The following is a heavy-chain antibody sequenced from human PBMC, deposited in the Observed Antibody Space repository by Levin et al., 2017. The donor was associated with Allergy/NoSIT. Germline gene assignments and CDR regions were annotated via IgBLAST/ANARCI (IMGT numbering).Heavy chain of an antibody. CDR3: ARGLYVAGPNDAFDI. J-gene: IGHJ3*02. V-gene: IGHV7-4-1*02. CDR2: INTNTGNP. D-gene: IGHD2/OR15-2a*01. CDR1: GYTFTTYA. Sequence: ASVKVSCKASGYTFTTYAMNWVRQAPGQGLEWMGWINTNTGNPTYAPGFTGRFVFSLDTSVTTAYLQISSLKAEDSAVYYCARGLYVAGPNDAFDIWGQGTTVTVS.